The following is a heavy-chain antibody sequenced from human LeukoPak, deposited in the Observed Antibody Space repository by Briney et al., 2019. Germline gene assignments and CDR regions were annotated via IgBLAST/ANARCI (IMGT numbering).Heavy chain of an antibody. Sequence: GGSLRLSCAASGFTFSSYSMNWVRQAPGKGLEWVSSISSSSYIYYADSVKGRFTISRDSAKNSLYLQMNSLRAEDTAVYYCARDRPRDYYDSSGYPPDDYWGQGTLVTVSS. CDR1: GFTFSSYS. J-gene: IGHJ4*02. CDR2: ISSSSYI. CDR3: ARDRPRDYYDSSGYPPDDY. V-gene: IGHV3-21*01. D-gene: IGHD3-22*01.